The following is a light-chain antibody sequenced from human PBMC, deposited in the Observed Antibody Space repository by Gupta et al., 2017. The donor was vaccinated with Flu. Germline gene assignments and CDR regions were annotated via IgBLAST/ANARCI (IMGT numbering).Light chain of an antibody. CDR3: QQYNNYPLT. Sequence: PSSLSSSLGDTVTITCRASQSISAWLAWYQKKPGKAPKLLIYKASSLESGVSSRFSGTGSGTEFSLTISSLQPDDFAIYYCQQYNNYPLTFGGGTKVEIK. V-gene: IGKV1-5*03. CDR1: QSISAW. CDR2: KAS. J-gene: IGKJ4*01.